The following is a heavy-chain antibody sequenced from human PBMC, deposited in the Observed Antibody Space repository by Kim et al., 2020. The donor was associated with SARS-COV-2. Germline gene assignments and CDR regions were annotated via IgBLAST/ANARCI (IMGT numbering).Heavy chain of an antibody. CDR2: IKSKIDGGTT. D-gene: IGHD6-19*01. V-gene: IGHV3-15*01. CDR1: RFTFSNAW. CDR3: TTFPVRGLSAFDI. Sequence: GGSLRLSCAGSRFTFSNAWLSWVRQAPGKGLEWVGHIKSKIDGGTTDYAVPVKGRFTISRDDSKNTLYLQMSSLQTEDTAVYYCTTFPVRGLSAFDIWGQGTMVPVSS. J-gene: IGHJ3*02.